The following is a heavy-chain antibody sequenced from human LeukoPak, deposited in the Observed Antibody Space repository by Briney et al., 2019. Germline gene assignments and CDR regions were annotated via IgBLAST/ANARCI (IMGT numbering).Heavy chain of an antibody. CDR2: ISGSGGST. Sequence: GGSLRLSCAPSGFTFSSYSMNWVRQAPGKGLEWVSAISGSGGSTYYADSVKGRFTISRDNSKNTLYLQMNSLRAEDTAVYYCAKSSIVGGSNYWGQGTLVTVSS. CDR3: AKSSIVGGSNY. V-gene: IGHV3-23*01. CDR1: GFTFSSYS. J-gene: IGHJ4*02. D-gene: IGHD2-15*01.